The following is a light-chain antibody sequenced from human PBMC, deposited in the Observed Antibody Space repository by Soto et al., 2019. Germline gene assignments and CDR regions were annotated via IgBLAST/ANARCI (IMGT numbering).Light chain of an antibody. CDR2: DVS. Sequence: QSALTQPRSLSGSPGQSVTMSCTGTSSDVGVYNYVSWYQQYPGKAPKLMISDVSKRPSGVPDRFSGSKSGNTASLTISGLQAEDEADYHCCSYAGSHTWAFGGGTKVTVL. J-gene: IGLJ3*02. CDR1: SSDVGVYNY. V-gene: IGLV2-11*01. CDR3: CSYAGSHTWA.